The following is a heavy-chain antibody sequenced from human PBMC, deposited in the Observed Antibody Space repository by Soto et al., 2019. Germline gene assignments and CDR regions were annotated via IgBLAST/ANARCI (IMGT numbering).Heavy chain of an antibody. CDR3: ARLPSGSHPFDP. CDR1: GGTFSSYA. CDR2: IITVFGTA. Sequence: SVKVSCKASGGTFSSYAISWVRQAPGQGLEWMGGIITVFGTANYAQKFQGRVTITADESTSTAYMELSSLRSEDTAVYYCARLPSGSHPFDPWGQRTLVTVSS. J-gene: IGHJ5*02. V-gene: IGHV1-69*13. D-gene: IGHD3-10*01.